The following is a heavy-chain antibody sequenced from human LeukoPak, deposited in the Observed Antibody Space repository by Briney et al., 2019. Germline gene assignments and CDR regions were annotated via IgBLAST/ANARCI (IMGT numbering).Heavy chain of an antibody. D-gene: IGHD3-10*01. CDR3: ASEPYGERAFDI. V-gene: IGHV4-59*01. J-gene: IGHJ3*02. Sequence: SETLSLTCTVSGGSISSYYWSWIRQPPGKGLEWIGYIYYSGSTNYNPSLKSRVTISVDTSKNQFSLKLSSVTAADTAVYYCASEPYGERAFDIWGQGTMVTVSS. CDR2: IYYSGST. CDR1: GGSISSYY.